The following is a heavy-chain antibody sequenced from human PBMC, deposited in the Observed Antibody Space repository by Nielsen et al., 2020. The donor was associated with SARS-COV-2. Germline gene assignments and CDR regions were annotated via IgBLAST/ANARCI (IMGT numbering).Heavy chain of an antibody. J-gene: IGHJ4*02. Sequence: GGSLRLSCAASGFTFSSYGMHWVRQAPGKGLEWVAVIWYDGSNKYYADSVKGRFTISRDNSKNTLYLQMNSLRAEDTAVYYCARDRQIGDTARDYWGQGTLVTVSS. V-gene: IGHV3-33*01. CDR3: ARDRQIGDTARDY. CDR1: GFTFSSYG. CDR2: IWYDGSNK. D-gene: IGHD5-18*01.